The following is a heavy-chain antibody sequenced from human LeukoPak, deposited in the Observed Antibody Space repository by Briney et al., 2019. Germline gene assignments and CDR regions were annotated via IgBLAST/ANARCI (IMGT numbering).Heavy chain of an antibody. CDR3: ARRRYYDSSGYSKFAFDI. D-gene: IGHD3-22*01. V-gene: IGHV3-9*01. CDR2: ISWNSGSI. J-gene: IGHJ3*02. Sequence: GGSLRLSCAASGFTFDDYAMHWVRQAPGRGLEWVSGISWNSGSIGYADSVKGRFTISRDNAKNSLYLQMNSLRAEDTALYYCARRRYYDSSGYSKFAFDIWGQGTMVTVSS. CDR1: GFTFDDYA.